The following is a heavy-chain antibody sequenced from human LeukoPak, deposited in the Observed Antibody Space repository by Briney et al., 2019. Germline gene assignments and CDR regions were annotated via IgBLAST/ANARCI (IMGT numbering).Heavy chain of an antibody. V-gene: IGHV1-2*02. CDR1: GYTFTGYY. CDR2: INPNSGGT. Sequence: GASVKVSFKASGYTFTGYYMHWVRQAPGQGLEWMGWINPNSGGTNYAQKFQGRVTMTRDTSISTAYMELSRLRSDDTAVYYCARDGGNEFVLPDYWGQGTLVTVSS. D-gene: IGHD4-23*01. CDR3: ARDGGNEFVLPDY. J-gene: IGHJ4*02.